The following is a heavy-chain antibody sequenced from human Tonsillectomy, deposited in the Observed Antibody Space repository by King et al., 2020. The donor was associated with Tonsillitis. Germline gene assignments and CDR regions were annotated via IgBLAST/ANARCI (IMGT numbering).Heavy chain of an antibody. CDR3: AKDRGIVLPAAIGMDV. J-gene: IGHJ6*04. D-gene: IGHD2-2*01. CDR1: GFTFHDYA. Sequence: VQLVQSGGGLVQPGRSLRLSCVVSGFTFHDYAMHWVRQAPGKGLEWISGISWNSGSIGYADSVKGRFTISRDNAKNSLYLQMNSLRAEDTALYYCAKDRGIVLPAAIGMDVWGKGTTVTVSS. CDR2: ISWNSGSI. V-gene: IGHV3-9*01.